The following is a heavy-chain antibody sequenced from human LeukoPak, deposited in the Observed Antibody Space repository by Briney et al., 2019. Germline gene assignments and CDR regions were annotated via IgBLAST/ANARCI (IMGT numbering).Heavy chain of an antibody. D-gene: IGHD2/OR15-2a*01. V-gene: IGHV1-18*01. CDR1: GYTFTSYG. CDR2: ISAYNGNT. Sequence: EASVKVSCKASGYTFTSYGISWVRQAPGQGLEWMGWISAYNGNTDYAQKLQGRVTMTTDTSTSTAYMELTSLRSDDTAVYYCARDRTTGSYSGYWGQGTLVTVSS. J-gene: IGHJ4*02. CDR3: ARDRTTGSYSGY.